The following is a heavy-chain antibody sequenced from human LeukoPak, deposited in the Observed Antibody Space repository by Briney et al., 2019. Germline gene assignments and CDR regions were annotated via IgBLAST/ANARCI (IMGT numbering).Heavy chain of an antibody. CDR2: ISNSGGST. Sequence: GGSLRLSCAASGFTVSTYDMSWVRQAPGKGLEWVSGISNSGGSTYYADSVKGRFTISRDNSKNTLYLQMNSLRAEDTALYYCAKGLERESRLDSWGQGTLVTVSS. CDR3: AKGLERESRLDS. J-gene: IGHJ4*02. V-gene: IGHV3-23*01. D-gene: IGHD1-1*01. CDR1: GFTVSTYD.